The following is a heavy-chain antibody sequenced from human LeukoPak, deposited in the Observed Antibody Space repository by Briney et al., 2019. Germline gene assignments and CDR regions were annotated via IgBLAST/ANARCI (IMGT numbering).Heavy chain of an antibody. CDR2: IYTSGST. Sequence: SETLSLTCTVSGGSISSGSYYWSWIRQPAGKGLEWIGRIYTSGSTNYNPSLKSRVTISVDTSKNQFSLKLSSVTAADTAVYSYGRVPLPEQHVNYGGREPWSPSPQ. D-gene: IGHD6-6*01. J-gene: IGHJ4*02. V-gene: IGHV4-61*02. CDR3: GRVPLPEQHVNY. CDR1: GGSISSGSYY.